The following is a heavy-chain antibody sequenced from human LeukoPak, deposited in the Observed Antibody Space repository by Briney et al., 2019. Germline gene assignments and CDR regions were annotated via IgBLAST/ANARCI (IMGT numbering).Heavy chain of an antibody. D-gene: IGHD3-9*01. CDR1: GGTFSSYA. V-gene: IGHV1-8*03. CDR2: MNPNSGNT. CDR3: ARVAWYYDILTGYYNPKDYYYYMDV. J-gene: IGHJ6*03. Sequence: ASVKVSCKASGGTFSSYAISWVRQAPGQGLEWMGWMNPNSGNTGYAQKFQDRVTITRNTSISTAYMELSSLRSEDTAVYYCARVAWYYDILTGYYNPKDYYYYMDVWGKGTTVTVSS.